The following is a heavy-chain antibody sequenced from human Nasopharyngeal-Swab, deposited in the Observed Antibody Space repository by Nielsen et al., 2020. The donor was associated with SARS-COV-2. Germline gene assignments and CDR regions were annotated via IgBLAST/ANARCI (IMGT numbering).Heavy chain of an antibody. CDR1: GYSFTSSW. V-gene: IGHV5-51*01. Sequence: GESLKISCKAFGYSFTSSWIGWVRQMPEKGLEWVGIIYPGDSDTKYRPSFQGHVTISADKSISTVFLQWNRLAASDNAMYYCATPTGFCRSGSCCAAYWGQGTLVTVSS. D-gene: IGHD2-15*01. CDR2: IYPGDSDT. CDR3: ATPTGFCRSGSCCAAY. J-gene: IGHJ4*02.